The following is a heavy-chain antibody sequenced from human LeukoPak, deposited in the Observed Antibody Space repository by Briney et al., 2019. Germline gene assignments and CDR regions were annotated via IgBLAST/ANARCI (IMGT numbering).Heavy chain of an antibody. V-gene: IGHV4-39*01. CDR3: ARHYESCSGCRCYARYYYGMDV. CDR2: IYYSGST. J-gene: IGHJ6*02. CDR1: GGSISSSSYY. Sequence: SETLSLTCTVSGGSISSSSYYWGWIRQPPGKGLEWIGSIYYSGSTYYNPSLKSRVTISVDTSKNQFSLKLSSVTAADAAVYYCARHYESCSGCRCYARYYYGMDVWGQGTTVTVSS. D-gene: IGHD2-15*01.